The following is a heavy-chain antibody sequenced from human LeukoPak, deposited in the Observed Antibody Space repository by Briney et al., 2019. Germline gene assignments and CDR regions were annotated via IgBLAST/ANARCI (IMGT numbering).Heavy chain of an antibody. J-gene: IGHJ3*02. Sequence: ASVKVSCKASGGTFSSYAISWVRQAPGQGLEWMGGIIPIFGTANYAQKFQGRVTITADESTSTAYMELSSLRSEDTAVYYCARDRGSWYNAFDIWGQGTMVTVSS. CDR2: IIPIFGTA. CDR1: GGTFSSYA. V-gene: IGHV1-69*13. D-gene: IGHD6-13*01. CDR3: ARDRGSWYNAFDI.